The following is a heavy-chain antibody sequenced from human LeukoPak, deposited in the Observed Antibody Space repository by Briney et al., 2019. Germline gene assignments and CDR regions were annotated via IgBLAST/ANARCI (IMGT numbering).Heavy chain of an antibody. Sequence: SETLSLTCTVSGGSISSYYWSWIRQPPGKGLEWIGRIYTSGSTNYNPSLKSRVTMSVDTSKNQFSLKLSSVTAADTAVYYCARGSQYYNESTGYYSHDYWGQGTLVTVSS. CDR1: GGSISSYY. V-gene: IGHV4-4*07. J-gene: IGHJ4*02. CDR2: IYTSGST. CDR3: ARGSQYYNESTGYYSHDY. D-gene: IGHD3-22*01.